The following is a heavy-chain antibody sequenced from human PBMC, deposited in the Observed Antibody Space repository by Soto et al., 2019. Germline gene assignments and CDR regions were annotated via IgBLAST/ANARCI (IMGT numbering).Heavy chain of an antibody. CDR1: GYTFTSYA. V-gene: IGHV1-3*01. Sequence: ASVKVSCKASGYTFTSYAMHWVRQAPGQRLEWMGWINAGNGNTKYSQKFQGRVTITRDTSASTAYMELSSLRSEDTAVYYCARRGYCSSTRCSGAFDIWGQGTMVTVSS. J-gene: IGHJ3*02. CDR3: ARRGYCSSTRCSGAFDI. D-gene: IGHD2-2*01. CDR2: INAGNGNT.